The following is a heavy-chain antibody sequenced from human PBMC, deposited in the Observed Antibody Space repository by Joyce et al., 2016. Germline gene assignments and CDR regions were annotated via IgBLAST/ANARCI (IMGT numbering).Heavy chain of an antibody. Sequence: EVQLVESGGGLVQPGGSLRLSCAASGFTFNTYNMNWVRQGTGKGLEWISYIRTRSPTIYYADSVKGRFTISRDNAKTSLYLQMNSLRAEDTAVYYCARQPSRLHYFDYWGQGILVTVSS. V-gene: IGHV3-48*01. CDR3: ARQPSRLHYFDY. CDR1: GFTFNTYN. D-gene: IGHD5-12*01. CDR2: IRTRSPTI. J-gene: IGHJ4*02.